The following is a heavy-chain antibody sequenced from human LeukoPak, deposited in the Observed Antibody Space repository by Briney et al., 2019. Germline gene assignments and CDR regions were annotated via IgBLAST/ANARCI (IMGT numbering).Heavy chain of an antibody. D-gene: IGHD4-17*01. J-gene: IGHJ6*02. CDR1: GGSISTYY. Sequence: SETLSLTCSVSGGSISTYYWSWIRQLPGKGPEWIGYIYYTGTTNYNPSLRSRVTISVDTSRNQFFLRLSSVTAADTAVYYCAREDPQTTVPEGMDVWGHGTTVIVSS. V-gene: IGHV4-59*01. CDR2: IYYTGTT. CDR3: AREDPQTTVPEGMDV.